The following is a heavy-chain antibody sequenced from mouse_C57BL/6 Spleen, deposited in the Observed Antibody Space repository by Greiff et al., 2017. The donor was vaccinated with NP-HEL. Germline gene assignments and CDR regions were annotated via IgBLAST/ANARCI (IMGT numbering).Heavy chain of an antibody. D-gene: IGHD3-3*01. CDR2: IYPRSGYT. CDR1: GYTFTSYG. J-gene: IGHJ3*01. CDR3: AIGAWFDY. V-gene: IGHV1-81*01. Sequence: QVQLQQSGAELARPGASVKLSCKASGYTFTSYGISWVKQRTGQGLEWIGEIYPRSGYTYYNEKFKGKATLTADKSSSTAYMVLRSLTSEDSAVYFCAIGAWFDYWGQGTLVTVSA.